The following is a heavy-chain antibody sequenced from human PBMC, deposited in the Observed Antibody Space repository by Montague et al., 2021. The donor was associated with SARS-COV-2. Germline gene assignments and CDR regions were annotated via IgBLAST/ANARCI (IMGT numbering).Heavy chain of an antibody. Sequence: TLSLTCTVSGGSISSGGYYWSWIRQHPGKGLEWIGYIYYSGSTYYNPSLKSRVTISVDTSKNQFSLKLSSVTAADTAVYYCASTYGGNLGYHYYYMDVWGKGTTVTVSS. J-gene: IGHJ6*03. CDR1: GGSISSGGYY. V-gene: IGHV4-31*03. D-gene: IGHD4-23*01. CDR2: IYYSGST. CDR3: ASTYGGNLGYHYYYMDV.